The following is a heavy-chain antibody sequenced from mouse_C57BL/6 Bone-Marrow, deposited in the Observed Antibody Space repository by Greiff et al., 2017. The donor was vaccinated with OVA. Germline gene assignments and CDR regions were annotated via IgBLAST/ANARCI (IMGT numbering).Heavy chain of an antibody. V-gene: IGHV1-7*01. D-gene: IGHD2-10*01. CDR1: GYTFTSYW. J-gene: IGHJ2*01. CDR3: ARSRNPLLYYFDY. CDR2: INPSSGYT. Sequence: QVQLQQSGAELAKPGASVKLSCKASGYTFTSYWMHWVKQRPGQGLEWIGYINPSSGYTKYNQKFKDKATLTADKSSSTAYMQLSSLTYEDSAVYYCARSRNPLLYYFDYWGQGTTLTVSS.